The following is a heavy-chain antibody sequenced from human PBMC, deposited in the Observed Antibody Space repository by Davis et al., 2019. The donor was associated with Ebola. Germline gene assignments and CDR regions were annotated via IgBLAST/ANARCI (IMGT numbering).Heavy chain of an antibody. CDR3: AKDEFAYCGGDCSLRNYYNMDA. J-gene: IGHJ6*02. CDR2: ISAYSGET. V-gene: IGHV1-18*01. CDR1: GYTFSSYG. Sequence: ASVKVSCKTSGYTFSSYGISWVRQAPGEGLEWMGWISAYSGETKYAQKFQGRVTMTTDTSTSTAYMDLRSLRSDDTAVYYCAKDEFAYCGGDCSLRNYYNMDAWGQGTTVTVSS. D-gene: IGHD2-21*01.